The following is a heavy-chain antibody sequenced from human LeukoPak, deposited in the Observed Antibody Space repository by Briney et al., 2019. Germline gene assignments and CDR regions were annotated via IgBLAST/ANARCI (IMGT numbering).Heavy chain of an antibody. CDR3: AKSHSGWYEVYNYGMDV. D-gene: IGHD6-19*01. Sequence: GGSLRLSCAASGFTFDDYAMHWVRQTPGKGLEGVAGITWNSGGQGYADSVRGRFTISRDSAKTYLYLQMHSLRAEDTALYYCAKSHSGWYEVYNYGMDVWGQGTTVTVSS. V-gene: IGHV3-9*01. CDR1: GFTFDDYA. J-gene: IGHJ6*02. CDR2: ITWNSGGQ.